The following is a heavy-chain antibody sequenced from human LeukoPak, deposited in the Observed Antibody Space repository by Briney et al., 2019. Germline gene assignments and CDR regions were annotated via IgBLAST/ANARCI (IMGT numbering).Heavy chain of an antibody. CDR1: GGSFSGYY. J-gene: IGHJ6*03. CDR2: INHSGST. Sequence: SETLSLTCAVYGGSFSGYYWSWIRQPPGKGLEWIGEINHSGSTNYNPSLKSRVTISVDTSKNQFSLKLSSVTAADTAVYYCARGTAGRLRFYYYYYYMDVWSKGTTVTVSS. D-gene: IGHD5-12*01. CDR3: ARGTAGRLRFYYYYYYMDV. V-gene: IGHV4-34*01.